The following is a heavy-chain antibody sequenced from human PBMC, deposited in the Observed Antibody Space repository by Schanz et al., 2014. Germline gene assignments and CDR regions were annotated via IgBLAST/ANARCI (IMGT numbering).Heavy chain of an antibody. D-gene: IGHD6-13*01. CDR3: VSQTGSPNY. Sequence: VQLVESGGGVVQPGRSLRLSCAASTFTFSSDWMSWVRQAPGKGLEWVANIKHDGSVKDYVDSVEGRFTISRDNAKRSLFLQMNSLRVEDTAVYFCVSQTGSPNYWGQGTLVTVSS. J-gene: IGHJ4*02. CDR1: TFTFSSDW. V-gene: IGHV3-7*02. CDR2: IKHDGSVK.